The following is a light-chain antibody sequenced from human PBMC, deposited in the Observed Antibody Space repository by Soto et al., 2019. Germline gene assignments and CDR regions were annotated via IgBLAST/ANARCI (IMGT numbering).Light chain of an antibody. Sequence: DIQMTQSPSTLSAFVGDRVTITCRASQSSSYRLAWYQQKPGKAPKLLIYDASNLGSGVQSTFSGSGSGTEFTLTITSLQPDDFAHYYCQKYNSYSWTFGHGTKVEIK. CDR2: DAS. V-gene: IGKV1-5*01. J-gene: IGKJ1*01. CDR3: QKYNSYSWT. CDR1: QSSSYR.